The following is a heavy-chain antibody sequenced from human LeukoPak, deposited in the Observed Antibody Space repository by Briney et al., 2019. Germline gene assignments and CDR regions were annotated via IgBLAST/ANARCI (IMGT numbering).Heavy chain of an antibody. J-gene: IGHJ4*02. CDR2: MNPNSGNT. V-gene: IGHV1-8*01. Sequence: GASVKVSCKASGYTFTSYDINWVRQATGQGREWMGWMNPNSGNTGYAQKFQGRVTMTRNTSISTAYMELSSLRSEDTAVYYCARDSSSGVYYFDYWGQGTLVTVSS. D-gene: IGHD6-6*01. CDR3: ARDSSSGVYYFDY. CDR1: GYTFTSYD.